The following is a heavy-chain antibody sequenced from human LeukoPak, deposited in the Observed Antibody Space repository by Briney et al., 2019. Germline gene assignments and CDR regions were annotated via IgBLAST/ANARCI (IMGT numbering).Heavy chain of an antibody. CDR1: TSTFSSYA. D-gene: IGHD6-13*01. CDR3: AKYSRNFDY. Sequence: GGSLRLSCAASTSTFSSYAMNWMSWVRQAPGKGLEWVSVISGSGGSTFYSDSVKGRFTISRDNSKNTLYLQMNSLRAEDTAVYYCAKYSRNFDYWGQGTLVTVSS. V-gene: IGHV3-23*01. CDR2: ISGSGGST. J-gene: IGHJ4*02.